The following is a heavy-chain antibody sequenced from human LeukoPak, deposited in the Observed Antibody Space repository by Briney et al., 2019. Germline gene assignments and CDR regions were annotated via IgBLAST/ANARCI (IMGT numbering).Heavy chain of an antibody. D-gene: IGHD4-17*01. CDR2: IYTSGST. V-gene: IGHV4-4*07. J-gene: IGHJ4*02. CDR3: ARASHDYGDYSHFDY. CDR1: GGSISSDY. Sequence: SETLSLSCTVSGGSISSDYWTWIRQPAGKGLEWIGRIYTSGSTIYNPSLKSRVTMSVDTSKNQFSLKMTSVTAADTAVYYCARASHDYGDYSHFDYWGQGTLVTVSS.